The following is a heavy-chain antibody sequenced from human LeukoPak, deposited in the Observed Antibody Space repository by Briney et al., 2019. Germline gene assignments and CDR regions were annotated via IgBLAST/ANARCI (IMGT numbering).Heavy chain of an antibody. Sequence: GASVKVSCKASGYTFTSYGISWVRQAPGQGLEWMGWISAYNGNTNYAQKFQGRVTMTRDTSISTAYMELSRLRSDDTAVYYCARGRIGAGSYYYYYYMDVWGKGTTVTISS. D-gene: IGHD3-10*01. CDR3: ARGRIGAGSYYYYYYMDV. J-gene: IGHJ6*03. CDR1: GYTFTSYG. V-gene: IGHV1-18*01. CDR2: ISAYNGNT.